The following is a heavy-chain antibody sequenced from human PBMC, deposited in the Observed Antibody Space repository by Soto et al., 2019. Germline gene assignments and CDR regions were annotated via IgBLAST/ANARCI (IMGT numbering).Heavy chain of an antibody. CDR1: GFTFDDYA. Sequence: GGSLRLSCAASGFTFDDYAMHWVRQAPGKGLEWVSGISWNSGSIGYADSVKGRFTISRDNAKNSLYLQMNSLRAEDTALYYCAKDGYSSSWYVGEYFQHWGQGTLVTVSS. CDR3: AKDGYSSSWYVGEYFQH. CDR2: ISWNSGSI. V-gene: IGHV3-9*01. J-gene: IGHJ1*01. D-gene: IGHD6-13*01.